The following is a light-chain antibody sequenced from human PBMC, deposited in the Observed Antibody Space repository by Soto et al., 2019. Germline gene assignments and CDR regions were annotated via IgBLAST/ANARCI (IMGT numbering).Light chain of an antibody. CDR2: DVS. CDR1: SSDVGSYNY. V-gene: IGLV2-14*01. Sequence: QSVLTQPASVSGSPGQSITISCTGTSSDVGSYNYVSWYQQDPGKAPKLIFYDVSNRPSGVSDRFSVSKSGNTASLTISNLQADYEAAYYCSSYTNSGTYVFGTGTKVTVL. J-gene: IGLJ1*01. CDR3: SSYTNSGTYV.